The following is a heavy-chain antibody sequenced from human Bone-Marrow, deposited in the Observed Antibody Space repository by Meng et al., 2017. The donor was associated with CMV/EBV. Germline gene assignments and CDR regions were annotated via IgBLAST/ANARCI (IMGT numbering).Heavy chain of an antibody. Sequence: SETLSLTCTVSGGSISSSSYYWAWIRQPPGKGLEWIGNIYYSGSTYYHPSLKSRVTISVDTSKNQFSLKLRSVTAADTAVYYCSTYHCSSTTCYIPWGQGTLVTVSS. CDR2: IYYSGST. CDR1: GGSISSSSYY. CDR3: STYHCSSTTCYIP. J-gene: IGHJ5*02. V-gene: IGHV4-39*07. D-gene: IGHD2-2*01.